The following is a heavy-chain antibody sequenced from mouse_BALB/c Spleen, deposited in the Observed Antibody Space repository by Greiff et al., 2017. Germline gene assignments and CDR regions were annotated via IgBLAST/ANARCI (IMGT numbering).Heavy chain of an antibody. CDR2: INSNGGST. CDR1: GFTFSSYG. CDR3: AREGYRYFDV. V-gene: IGHV5-6-3*01. J-gene: IGHJ1*01. Sequence: EVQRVESGGGLVQPGGSLKLSCAASGFTFSSYGMSWVRQTPDKRLELVATINSNGGSTYYPDSVKGRFTISRDNAKNTLYLQMSSLKSEDTAMYYCAREGYRYFDVWGAGTTVTVSS.